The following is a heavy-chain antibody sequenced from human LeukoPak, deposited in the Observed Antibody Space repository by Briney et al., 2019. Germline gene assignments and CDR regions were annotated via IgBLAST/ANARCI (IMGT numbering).Heavy chain of an antibody. CDR1: GYTLTELS. D-gene: IGHD3-10*01. Sequence: ASVKVSCKVSGYTLTELSMHWVRQAPGKGLERMGGFDPEDGETIYAQKFQGRVTMTEDTSTDTAYMELSSLRSEDTAVYYCATLGGVLGAFLYWGQGTLVTVSS. J-gene: IGHJ4*02. CDR2: FDPEDGET. V-gene: IGHV1-24*01. CDR3: ATLGGVLGAFLY.